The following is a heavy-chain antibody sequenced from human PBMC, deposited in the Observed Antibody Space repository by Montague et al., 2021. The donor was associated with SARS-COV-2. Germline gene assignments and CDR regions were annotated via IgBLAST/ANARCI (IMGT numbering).Heavy chain of an antibody. J-gene: IGHJ4*02. Sequence: SETLSLTCSVSSGSIISSGYYWGWIRQPPGKELEWIGNIYYSGTTYYNPSLQSRGTISVVTSKNHLSLRLSSVTAADTAVYFCARGMIRGVTTPFDYWGQGSQVTVSS. V-gene: IGHV4-39*02. CDR1: SGSIISSGYY. CDR2: IYYSGTT. CDR3: ARGMIRGVTTPFDY. D-gene: IGHD3-10*01.